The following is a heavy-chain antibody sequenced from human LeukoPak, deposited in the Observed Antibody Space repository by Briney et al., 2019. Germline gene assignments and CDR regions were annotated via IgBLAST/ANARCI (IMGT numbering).Heavy chain of an antibody. V-gene: IGHV3-11*01. CDR1: GFSFSDHY. J-gene: IGHJ2*01. CDR3: ARDLQVTNCGDDCYPHWYFDF. D-gene: IGHD2-21*02. CDR2: ISNSGNII. Sequence: KTGGSLRLSCVASGFSFSDHYMSWIRQAPGQGLEWVSHISNSGNIILYADSVKGRFNISRDNAKNSLYLQMNSLRAEDTAMYYCARDLQVTNCGDDCYPHWYFDFWGRGTLVTVSS.